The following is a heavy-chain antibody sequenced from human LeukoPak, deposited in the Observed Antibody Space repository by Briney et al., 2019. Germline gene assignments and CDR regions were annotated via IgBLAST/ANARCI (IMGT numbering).Heavy chain of an antibody. CDR1: GGSISSSSYY. V-gene: IGHV4-61*05. Sequence: SETLSLTCTVSGGSISSSSYYWGWIRQPPGKGLEWIGYIYSSGGTNYNPSLKSRVTISVDTSKNQFSLKLSSVTAADTAVYYCARGYISNYNWFDPWGQGTLVTVSS. J-gene: IGHJ5*02. CDR3: ARGYISNYNWFDP. CDR2: IYSSGGT. D-gene: IGHD5-18*01.